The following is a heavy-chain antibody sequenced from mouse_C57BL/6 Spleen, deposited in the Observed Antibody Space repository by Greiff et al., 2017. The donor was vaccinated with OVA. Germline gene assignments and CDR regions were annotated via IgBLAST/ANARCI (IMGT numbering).Heavy chain of an antibody. J-gene: IGHJ3*01. CDR1: GFTFSDYY. D-gene: IGHD1-1*01. V-gene: IGHV5-12*01. Sequence: EVMLVESGGGLVQPGGSLKLSCAASGFTFSDYYMYWVRQTPEKRLEWVAYISNGGGSTYYPDTVKGRFTISRDNAKNTLYLQMSRLKSEDTAMYYCARQGSSSWFAYWGQGTLVTVSA. CDR3: ARQGSSSWFAY. CDR2: ISNGGGST.